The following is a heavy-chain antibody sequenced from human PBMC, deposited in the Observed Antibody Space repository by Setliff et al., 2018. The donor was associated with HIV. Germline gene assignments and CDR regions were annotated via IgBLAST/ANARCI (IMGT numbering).Heavy chain of an antibody. J-gene: IGHJ6*03. Sequence: PSETLSLTCTVSGGSISSGSYYWSWIRQPAGEGLEWIGYIYYSGSTNYNPSLKSRVTISVDTSKNQLSLQLSSVTAADTAVYYCARDRFTWNYGKNYMDVWGTGTTVTV. CDR1: GGSISSGSYY. CDR3: ARDRFTWNYGKNYMDV. V-gene: IGHV4-61*10. CDR2: IYYSGST. D-gene: IGHD1-7*01.